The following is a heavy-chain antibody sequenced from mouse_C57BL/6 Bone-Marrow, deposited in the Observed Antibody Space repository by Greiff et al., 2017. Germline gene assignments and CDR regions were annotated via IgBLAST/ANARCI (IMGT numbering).Heavy chain of an antibody. V-gene: IGHV14-1*01. CDR2: IDPEDGDT. D-gene: IGHD1-1*01. Sequence: VQLKQSGAELVRPGASVKLSCTASGFNIKDYYMHWVKQRPEQGLEWIGRIDPEDGDTEYAPTFQGKATMTADTSSNTAYLQLSSLTSEDTAVYYCTSPYYYGSSYGYWGQGTTLTVSS. CDR1: GFNIKDYY. J-gene: IGHJ2*01. CDR3: TSPYYYGSSYGY.